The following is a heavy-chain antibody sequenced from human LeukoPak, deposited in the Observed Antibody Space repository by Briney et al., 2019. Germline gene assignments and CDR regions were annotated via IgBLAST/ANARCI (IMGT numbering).Heavy chain of an antibody. CDR1: GFTFSSYA. Sequence: PGGSLRLSCAASGFTFSSYAMSWVRQAPGEGLEWVSAISGSGGSTYYADSVKGRFTISRDNSKNTLYLQMNSLRAEDTAVYYCAKDIWFGELPFDYWGQGTLVTVSS. CDR3: AKDIWFGELPFDY. CDR2: ISGSGGST. V-gene: IGHV3-23*01. J-gene: IGHJ4*02. D-gene: IGHD3-10*01.